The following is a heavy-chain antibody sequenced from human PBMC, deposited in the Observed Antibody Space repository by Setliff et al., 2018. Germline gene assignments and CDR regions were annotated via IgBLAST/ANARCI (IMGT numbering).Heavy chain of an antibody. CDR1: GYTFTDFY. J-gene: IGHJ4*02. Sequence: AASVKVSCKTSGYTFTDFYIQWVRQAPGQGLEWMGWINPYTGDTDYAPKFQGRVTVTRVTSVTTAYMDLTRLTSDDTAVYYCARGGSIYDHVWGSYRFVDSWGQGTLVTVSS. D-gene: IGHD3-16*02. V-gene: IGHV1-2*02. CDR2: INPYTGDT. CDR3: ARGGSIYDHVWGSYRFVDS.